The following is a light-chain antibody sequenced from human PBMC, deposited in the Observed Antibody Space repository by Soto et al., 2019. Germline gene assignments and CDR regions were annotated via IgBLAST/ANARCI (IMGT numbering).Light chain of an antibody. CDR3: QRSYITPWT. V-gene: IGKV1-39*01. CDR2: AAS. J-gene: IGKJ1*01. Sequence: DIQMTQSPSSLSASVGDRVTITCRASQSISTHLSWYQQKPGKAPKLVIYAASSLQSGVPSRFSGSGSGTDFTLAISSLQPEDFATYFCQRSYITPWTFGQGTKVDIK. CDR1: QSISTH.